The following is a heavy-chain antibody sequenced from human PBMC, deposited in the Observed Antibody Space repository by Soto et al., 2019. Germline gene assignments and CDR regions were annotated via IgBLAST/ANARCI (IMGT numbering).Heavy chain of an antibody. Sequence: GGSLRLSCAASGFTFSSYSMNWVRQAPGKWLEWVSSISSSSSYIYYADSVKGRFTISRDNAKNSLYLQMNSLRAEDTAVYYCARDSITYYYDSSGYPKGPEGYYGMDVWGQGXTVTVYS. D-gene: IGHD3-22*01. CDR2: ISSSSSYI. CDR1: GFTFSSYS. CDR3: ARDSITYYYDSSGYPKGPEGYYGMDV. J-gene: IGHJ6*02. V-gene: IGHV3-21*01.